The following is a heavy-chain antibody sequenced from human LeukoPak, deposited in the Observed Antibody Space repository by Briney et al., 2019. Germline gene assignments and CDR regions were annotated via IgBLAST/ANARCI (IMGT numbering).Heavy chain of an antibody. D-gene: IGHD2-8*01. Sequence: SQTLSLTCAISGDSVSSKSAAWNWIRQSPSRGLEWLGRTYYRSKWHSEFVVSVKSRISINPDISRNQFSLQLSSVTPGDTAVYYCARMVGADPDYWGQGTLVTVSS. CDR1: GDSVSSKSAA. CDR2: TYYRSKWHS. V-gene: IGHV6-1*01. J-gene: IGHJ4*02. CDR3: ARMVGADPDY.